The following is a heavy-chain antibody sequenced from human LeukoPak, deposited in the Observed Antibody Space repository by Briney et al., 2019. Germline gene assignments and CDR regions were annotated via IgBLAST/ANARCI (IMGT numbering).Heavy chain of an antibody. Sequence: GRSLRLSCAASGFTFDDYAMHWVRQAPGKGLEWVSGISWNSGSIGYADSVKGRFTISRDNAKNSLYLQMNSLRAEDTALYYCAKDPTQYSCSWYGWFDPCGQGTLVTVSS. CDR1: GFTFDDYA. V-gene: IGHV3-9*01. J-gene: IGHJ5*02. CDR3: AKDPTQYSCSWYGWFDP. D-gene: IGHD6-13*01. CDR2: ISWNSGSI.